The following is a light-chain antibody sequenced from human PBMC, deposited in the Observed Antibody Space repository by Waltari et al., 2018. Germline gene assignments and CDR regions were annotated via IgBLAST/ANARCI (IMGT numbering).Light chain of an antibody. V-gene: IGKV4-1*01. J-gene: IGKJ2*01. CDR1: QTVFYSSNNKNY. Sequence: DIVMTQSPDSLAVSLGERATINCKSSQTVFYSSNNKNYLAWYQQKPGQPPKLLIYWASTRESGVPDRFSGSGSGTDFTLTINSLQAEDVAIYYCQQYYSSPFNFGQGTKLEI. CDR3: QQYYSSPFN. CDR2: WAS.